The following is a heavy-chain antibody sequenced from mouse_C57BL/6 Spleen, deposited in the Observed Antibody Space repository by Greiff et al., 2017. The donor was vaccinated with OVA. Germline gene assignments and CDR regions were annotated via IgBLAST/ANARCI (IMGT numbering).Heavy chain of an antibody. CDR1: GYTFTSYW. V-gene: IGHV1-64*01. Sequence: QVQLQQPGAELVKPGASVKLSCKASGYTFTSYWMHWVKQRPGQGLEWIGMIHPNSGSTNYNEKFKSKGTLTVDKSSSTAYMQLSSLTSEDSAVYDCARVEGLRIYYAMDYWGQGTSVTVSS. CDR3: ARVEGLRIYYAMDY. J-gene: IGHJ4*01. CDR2: IHPNSGST. D-gene: IGHD2-4*01.